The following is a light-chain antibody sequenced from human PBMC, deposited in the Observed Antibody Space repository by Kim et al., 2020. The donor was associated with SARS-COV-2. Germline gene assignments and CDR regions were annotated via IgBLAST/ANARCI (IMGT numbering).Light chain of an antibody. V-gene: IGLV6-57*03. J-gene: IGLJ3*02. CDR3: QSYDASGWL. Sequence: GKTVTIPCTRSSGSIAITVAQWHQQRPGSAPLTVISHDNERPAGVSGRFSGSIDSSSHSASLTISGLATEDEADYYCQSYDASGWLFGGGTQLTVL. CDR1: SGSIAITV. CDR2: HDN.